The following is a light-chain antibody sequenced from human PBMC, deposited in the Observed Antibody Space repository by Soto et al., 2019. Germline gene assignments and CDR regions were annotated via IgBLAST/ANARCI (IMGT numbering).Light chain of an antibody. Sequence: DIQMTQSPSSLSASVGDRVTITCRASQSISSYLNWYQQKPGKAPKLLIYSASSLQSVVPSRFRGSGSGTDFTLSISTLQPEDFATYYCEQSYSTPPVTFGGGTKVEIK. CDR3: EQSYSTPPVT. J-gene: IGKJ4*01. CDR1: QSISSY. CDR2: SAS. V-gene: IGKV1-39*01.